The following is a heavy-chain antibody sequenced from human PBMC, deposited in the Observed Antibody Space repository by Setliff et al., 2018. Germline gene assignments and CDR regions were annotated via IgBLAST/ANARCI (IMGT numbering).Heavy chain of an antibody. J-gene: IGHJ3*02. CDR1: GGSFSGYY. CDR2: IYYRGST. CDR3: ARDLYDYVWGTYRYHDALDI. V-gene: IGHV4-34*01. Sequence: SETLSLTCAVYGGSFSGYYWSWIRQPPGKGLEWIGSIYYRGSTYYNPSLKSRVTISIDTPKNQFSLKLSSVTAADTAVYYCARDLYDYVWGTYRYHDALDIWGQGTMVTVSS. D-gene: IGHD3-16*02.